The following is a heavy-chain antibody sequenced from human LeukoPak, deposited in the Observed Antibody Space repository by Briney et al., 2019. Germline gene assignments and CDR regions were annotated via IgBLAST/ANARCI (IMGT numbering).Heavy chain of an antibody. CDR3: AGDGFGGF. Sequence: SETLSLTGTVSGGSISSYYWSWIRQPPGKGLEWIGYISYSGSTNYNPSLKSRVTISVDTSKNQFSLKLTSVTAADTAVYYCAGDGFGGFWGEGTLVSVSS. V-gene: IGHV4-59*01. CDR1: GGSISSYY. J-gene: IGHJ4*02. D-gene: IGHD2-15*01. CDR2: ISYSGST.